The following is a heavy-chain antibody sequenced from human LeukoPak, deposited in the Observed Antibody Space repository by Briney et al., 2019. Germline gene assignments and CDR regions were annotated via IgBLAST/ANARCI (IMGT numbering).Heavy chain of an antibody. CDR1: DYSISSGNY. Sequence: PSETLSLTCAVSDYSISSGNYWGWIRQPPGKGLEWIGTIYHSGSTYYNPSLKSRVTISVDTSKNQFSLKLTSVTAADTAVYYCARVRGYCSSTICYRYYFDYWGQGTLVTVSS. V-gene: IGHV4-38-2*01. CDR3: ARVRGYCSSTICYRYYFDY. J-gene: IGHJ4*02. CDR2: IYHSGST. D-gene: IGHD2-2*01.